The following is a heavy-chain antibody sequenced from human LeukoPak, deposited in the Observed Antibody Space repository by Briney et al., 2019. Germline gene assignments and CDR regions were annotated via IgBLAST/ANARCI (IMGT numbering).Heavy chain of an antibody. V-gene: IGHV3-74*01. CDR2: IASDGSST. CDR1: GFTFSSSA. CDR3: ARGRPHGNDY. J-gene: IGHJ4*02. Sequence: GGSLRLSCAASGFTFSSSAMSWVRQVPGKGLEWVSRIASDGSSTTYADSVKGRFSISRDNAKNTLYLQMNSLRVEDTAVYYCARGRPHGNDYWGQGTLVTVSS. D-gene: IGHD4-23*01.